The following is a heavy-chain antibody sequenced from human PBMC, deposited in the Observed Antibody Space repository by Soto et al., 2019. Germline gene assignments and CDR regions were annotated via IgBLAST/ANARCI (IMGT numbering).Heavy chain of an antibody. V-gene: IGHV3-48*02. CDR2: ISSSSSTI. CDR1: GFTFSSYS. D-gene: IGHD3-9*01. J-gene: IGHJ4*02. Sequence: GGSLRLSCAASGFTFSSYSMNWVRQAPGKGLEWVSYISSSSSTIYYADSVKGRFTISRDNAKNSLYLQMNSLRDEDTAVYYCASNYDILTGYNFRYFDYWGQGTLVTVSS. CDR3: ASNYDILTGYNFRYFDY.